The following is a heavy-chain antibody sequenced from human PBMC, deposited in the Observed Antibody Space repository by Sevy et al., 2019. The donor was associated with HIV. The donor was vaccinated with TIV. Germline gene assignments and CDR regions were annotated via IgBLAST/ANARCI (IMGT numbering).Heavy chain of an antibody. CDR1: GGSVRSGAYY. Sequence: SETLSLTCTVSGGSVRSGAYYWSWVRQPPGKGLESIGYIYYSGNTNYNPSLKSRATLSVDTSKNQFSLKLNSMTAADTAVYYCARVVVTSGNEYYDGMDVWGQGTTVTVSS. D-gene: IGHD2-21*02. V-gene: IGHV4-61*08. J-gene: IGHJ6*02. CDR3: ARVVVTSGNEYYDGMDV. CDR2: IYYSGNT.